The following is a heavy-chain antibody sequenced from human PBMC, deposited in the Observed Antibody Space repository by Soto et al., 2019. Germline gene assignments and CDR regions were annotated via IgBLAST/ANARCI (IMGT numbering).Heavy chain of an antibody. CDR2: ISYDGSNK. J-gene: IGHJ3*02. Sequence: WGSLRLSCAASGFTFISYGIHWVRQAPCKGLEWVAVISYDGSNKYYADSVKGRFTISRDNSKNTLYLQMNSLRAEDTAVYYCAKDKPLDIWGQGTMVTVSS. V-gene: IGHV3-30*18. CDR3: AKDKPLDI. CDR1: GFTFISYG.